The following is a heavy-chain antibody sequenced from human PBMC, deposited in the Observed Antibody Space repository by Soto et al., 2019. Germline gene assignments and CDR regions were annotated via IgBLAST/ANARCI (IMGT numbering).Heavy chain of an antibody. V-gene: IGHV3-11*01. D-gene: IGHD2-21*01. J-gene: IGHJ4*02. CDR3: ARAPVVLMVAIIRGY. CDR1: GFPFSDHH. Sequence: GGSLRLSCAASGFPFSDHHMTWIRQAPGKGPEWVAHIGSSGGPTYYADSVKGRFTISRDNTRNSLYLQMNSLRAEDTAVYYCARAPVVLMVAIIRGYWGQGTLVTVSS. CDR2: IGSSGGPT.